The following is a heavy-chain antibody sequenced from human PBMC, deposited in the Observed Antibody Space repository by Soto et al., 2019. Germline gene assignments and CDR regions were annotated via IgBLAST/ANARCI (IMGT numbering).Heavy chain of an antibody. Sequence: SETLSLTCTVSGGSISSYYWSWIRQPPGKGLEWIGYIYYSGSTNYNPSLKSRVTISVDTSKNQFSLKLSSVTAADTAVYYCARSTTPMVRGVTLGLWGQGTLVTVSS. J-gene: IGHJ5*02. D-gene: IGHD3-10*01. CDR2: IYYSGST. CDR3: ARSTTPMVRGVTLGL. V-gene: IGHV4-59*01. CDR1: GGSISSYY.